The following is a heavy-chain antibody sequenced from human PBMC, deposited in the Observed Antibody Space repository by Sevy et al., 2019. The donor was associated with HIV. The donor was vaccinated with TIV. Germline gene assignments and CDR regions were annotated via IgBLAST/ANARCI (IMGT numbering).Heavy chain of an antibody. J-gene: IGHJ4*02. CDR3: AREEGVLRYFD. CDR1: GFTFTTYT. D-gene: IGHD3-9*01. V-gene: IGHV3-21*01. CDR2: ISSSSSYI. Sequence: GGSLRLSCAASGFTFTTYTMNWVRQAPEKGLEWVSSISSSSSYIYYADSVKGRFTISRDNAKNSLYLQINSLRAEDTAVYYCAREEGVLRYFDWGQGTLVTVSS.